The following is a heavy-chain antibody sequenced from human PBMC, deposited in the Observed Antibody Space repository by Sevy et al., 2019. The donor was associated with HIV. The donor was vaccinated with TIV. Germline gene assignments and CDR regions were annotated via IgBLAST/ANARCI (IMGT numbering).Heavy chain of an antibody. D-gene: IGHD3-3*01. J-gene: IGHJ4*02. CDR3: AGIFGDLFDY. CDR1: GLTFSTYS. CDR2: ISSSSSTI. V-gene: IGHV3-48*01. Sequence: GGSLRLSCAASGLTFSTYSMNWVRQAPGKGLEWVSYISSSSSTIYYADSVKGRFTISRDNSKNTLYLQMNSLRAEDTAVYYCAGIFGDLFDYWGQGTLVTVSS.